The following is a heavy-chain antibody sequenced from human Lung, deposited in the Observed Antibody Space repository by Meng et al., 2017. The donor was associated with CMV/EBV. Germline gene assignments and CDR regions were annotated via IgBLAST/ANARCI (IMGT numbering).Heavy chain of an antibody. CDR1: GGSFSGYY. V-gene: IGHV4-34*01. J-gene: IGHJ6*02. CDR3: ARDGGALEPGEQRGDYGMDV. D-gene: IGHD1-26*01. CDR2: INYSGST. Sequence: SXTLSLXCPVHGGSFSGYYWSWIRQPPGKGLEWIGEINYSGSTHYNPSLKSRVTISVDTSKNPFSLKLSSVTAADTAVYYCARDGGALEPGEQRGDYGMDVWXQGTXVTVSS.